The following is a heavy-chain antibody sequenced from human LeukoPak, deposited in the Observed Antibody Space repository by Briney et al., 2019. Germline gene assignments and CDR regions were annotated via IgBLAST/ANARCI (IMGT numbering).Heavy chain of an antibody. V-gene: IGHV3-7*03. D-gene: IGHD3-10*01. Sequence: GGSLRLSCAASGFTFSSYWMSWVRQAPGKGLEWVANIKQDGSEKYYVDSVKGRFTISRDNAKNSLYLQMNSLRAEDTAVYYCVRDYGSGSYYNVGYWGQGTLVTVSS. CDR3: VRDYGSGSYYNVGY. CDR1: GFTFSSYW. CDR2: IKQDGSEK. J-gene: IGHJ4*02.